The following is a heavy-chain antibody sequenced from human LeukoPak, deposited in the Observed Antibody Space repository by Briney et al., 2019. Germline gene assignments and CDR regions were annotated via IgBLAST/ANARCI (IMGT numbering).Heavy chain of an antibody. J-gene: IGHJ4*02. D-gene: IGHD6-19*01. CDR1: GGSFSGYY. Sequence: SETLSLTCAVYGGSFSGYYWSWIRQPPGKGLEWIGYIYYSGSTNYNPSLKSRVTISVDTSKNQFSLKLSSVTAADTAVYYCARGSQGLLHYWGQGTLVTVSS. CDR2: IYYSGST. V-gene: IGHV4-59*01. CDR3: ARGSQGLLHY.